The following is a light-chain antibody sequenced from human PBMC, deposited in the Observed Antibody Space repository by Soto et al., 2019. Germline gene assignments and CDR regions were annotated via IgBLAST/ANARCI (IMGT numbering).Light chain of an antibody. Sequence: DIQMTQSPSSLSASVGDRVTITCRASQSSGNYLNWYQQKPGKAPKLLIYDASSLQSGVPSRFSGSGSGTDFTLTISSLQPEDFATYYCQQSYRTPYTFGQGTKLEIK. V-gene: IGKV1-39*01. CDR1: QSSGNY. CDR3: QQSYRTPYT. J-gene: IGKJ2*01. CDR2: DAS.